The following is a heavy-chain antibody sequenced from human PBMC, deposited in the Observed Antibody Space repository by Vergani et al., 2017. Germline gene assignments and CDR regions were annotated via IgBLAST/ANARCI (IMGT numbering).Heavy chain of an antibody. D-gene: IGHD3-22*01. V-gene: IGHV2-26*01. J-gene: IGHJ4*02. CDR2: IFSNDEK. CDR1: GFTFSGSA. CDR3: ARTHYYDSSGTFDY. Sequence: ESGGGLVQPGGSLKLSCAASGFTFSGSAMHWIRQPPGKALEWLAHIFSNDEKSDSTSLKTRLTISKDTSKNQVVLTMTNMDTVDTATYYCARTHYYDSSGTFDYWGQGTLVTVSS.